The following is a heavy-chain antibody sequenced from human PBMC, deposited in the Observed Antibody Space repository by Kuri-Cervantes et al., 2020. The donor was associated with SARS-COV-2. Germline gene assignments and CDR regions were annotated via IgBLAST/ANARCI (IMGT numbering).Heavy chain of an antibody. Sequence: GESLKISCAASGFTFSSYDMHWVRQAPGKGLEWVAFIRYDGSNKYYADSVKGRFTISRDNSKNTLYLQMNSLRAEDTAVYYCAKDPVYYYYYMDVWGKGTTVTVSS. CDR1: GFTFSSYD. CDR3: AKDPVYYYYYMDV. V-gene: IGHV3-30*02. CDR2: IRYDGSNK. J-gene: IGHJ6*03.